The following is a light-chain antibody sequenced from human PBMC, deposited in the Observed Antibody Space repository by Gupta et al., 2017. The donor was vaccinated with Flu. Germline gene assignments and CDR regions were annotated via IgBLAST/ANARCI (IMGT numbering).Light chain of an antibody. CDR1: QRINTY. CDR3: QQSYSPLPGT. CDR2: AAS. J-gene: IGKJ2*01. Sequence: DRVTITCRARQRINTYLNWYQQKPGRAPNLLISAASTLRSGVPSRFSGSGSGTDFTLTISGLQPEDFATYYCQQSYSPLPGTFGQGTKLEIK. V-gene: IGKV1-39*01.